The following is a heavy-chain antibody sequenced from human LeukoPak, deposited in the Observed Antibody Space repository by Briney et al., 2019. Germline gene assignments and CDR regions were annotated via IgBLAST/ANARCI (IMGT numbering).Heavy chain of an antibody. CDR1: GYTLTELS. CDR3: ATGESSGVYYYYGMDV. J-gene: IGHJ6*04. V-gene: IGHV1-24*01. D-gene: IGHD6-19*01. Sequence: ASVKVSCKVSGYTLTELSMHWVRQAPGKGLEWMGGLDPEDGETIYAQKFQGRVTMTEDTSTDTAYMELSSLRSEDTAVYYCATGESSGVYYYYGMDVWGKGTTVTVSS. CDR2: LDPEDGET.